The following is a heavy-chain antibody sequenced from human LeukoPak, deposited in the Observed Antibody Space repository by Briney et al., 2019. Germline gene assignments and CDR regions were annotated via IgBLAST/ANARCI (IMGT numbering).Heavy chain of an antibody. CDR1: GYTFTSYY. CDR2: INPSGGST. Sequence: ASVKVSCKASGYTFTSYYMHWVRQAPGQGLEWMGIINPSGGSTSYAQKFQGRVTITTDESTSTAYMELSSLRSEDTAVYYCRTYYYGSGSYSHFDYWGQGTLVTVSS. D-gene: IGHD3-10*01. CDR3: RTYYYGSGSYSHFDY. J-gene: IGHJ4*02. V-gene: IGHV1-46*01.